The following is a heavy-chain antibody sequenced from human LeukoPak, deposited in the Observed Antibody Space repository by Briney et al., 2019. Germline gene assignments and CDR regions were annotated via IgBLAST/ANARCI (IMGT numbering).Heavy chain of an antibody. J-gene: IGHJ4*02. CDR3: ARDYCGGDCFPDY. CDR2: INPNSGGT. V-gene: IGHV1-2*06. D-gene: IGHD2-21*02. CDR1: GYTFTCYY. Sequence: ASVKVSRKASGYTFTCYYMHWVRQAPGQGLEWMGRINPNSGGTNYAQKFQGRVTMTRDTSISTAYMELSRLRSDDTAVYYCARDYCGGDCFPDYWGQGTLVTVSS.